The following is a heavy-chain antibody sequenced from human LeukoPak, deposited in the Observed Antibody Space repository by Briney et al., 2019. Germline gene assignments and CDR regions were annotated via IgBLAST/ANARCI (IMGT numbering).Heavy chain of an antibody. V-gene: IGHV3-48*01. D-gene: IGHD3/OR15-3a*01. Sequence: GGSLRLSCVASGFTFSSYSMNWVRQAPGKGLGWISYITSSSNSIYYADSVKGRFTISRDNAKNSLYLQMDSLRAEDTAVYYCARAKDPWTPEHFQHWGQGTLVTVSS. J-gene: IGHJ1*01. CDR3: ARAKDPWTPEHFQH. CDR1: GFTFSSYS. CDR2: ITSSSNSI.